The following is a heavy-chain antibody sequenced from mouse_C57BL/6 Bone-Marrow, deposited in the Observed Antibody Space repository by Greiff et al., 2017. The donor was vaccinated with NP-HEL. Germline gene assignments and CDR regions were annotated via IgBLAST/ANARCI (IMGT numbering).Heavy chain of an antibody. V-gene: IGHV1-26*01. CDR3: ARSAYYSNPFDY. CDR1: GYTFTDYY. Sequence: EVQLQQSGPELVKPGASVKISCKASGYTFTDYYMNWVKQSHGKSLEWIGDINPNNGGTSYNQKFKGKATLTVDKSSSTAYMELRSLTSEDSSVYYCARSAYYSNPFDYWGQGTTLTVSS. CDR2: INPNNGGT. D-gene: IGHD2-5*01. J-gene: IGHJ2*01.